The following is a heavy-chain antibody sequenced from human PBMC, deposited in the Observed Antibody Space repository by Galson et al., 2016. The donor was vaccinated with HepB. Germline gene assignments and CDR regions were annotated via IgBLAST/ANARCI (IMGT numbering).Heavy chain of an antibody. D-gene: IGHD2-15*01. CDR1: GGSIFSGGYF. J-gene: IGHJ3*02. CDR2: IYHSGST. Sequence: TLSLTCTVSGGSIFSGGYFWSWIRQYPGKGLEWIGYIYHSGSTYYNPSLKSRVTISVDTSKNQFSLKLSSVTAADTAVYYCARDRGHCSGGSCYNAFDIWGQGTMVTFSS. CDR3: ARDRGHCSGGSCYNAFDI. V-gene: IGHV4-31*03.